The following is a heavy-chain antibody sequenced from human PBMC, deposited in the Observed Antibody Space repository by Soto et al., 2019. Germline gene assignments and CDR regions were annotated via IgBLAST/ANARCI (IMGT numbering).Heavy chain of an antibody. CDR1: GYSFISYW. Sequence: PGESLKISCKGSGYSFISYWIGWVRQKPGKGLEWMGIIYPGDSDTRYSPSFQGQVTISADKSFSTAYLQWSNLKASDTAMYYCARQDGNGLYYFDYWGQGALVTVSS. CDR3: ARQDGNGLYYFDY. V-gene: IGHV5-51*01. J-gene: IGHJ4*02. D-gene: IGHD6-19*01. CDR2: IYPGDSDT.